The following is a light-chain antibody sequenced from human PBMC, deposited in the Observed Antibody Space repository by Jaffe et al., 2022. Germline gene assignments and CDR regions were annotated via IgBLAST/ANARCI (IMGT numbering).Light chain of an antibody. CDR1: EDVNNW. Sequence: DIQLTQSPSFVSASIGDRVTITCRASEDVNNWLAWYQQLPGEAPKLLIYAAASLQSGVPSRFSGNGSGTDFSLTISSLQPEDFATYSCQQANSFPLTFGGGTKIEIK. CDR3: QQANSFPLT. V-gene: IGKV1D-12*01. J-gene: IGKJ4*01. CDR2: AAA.